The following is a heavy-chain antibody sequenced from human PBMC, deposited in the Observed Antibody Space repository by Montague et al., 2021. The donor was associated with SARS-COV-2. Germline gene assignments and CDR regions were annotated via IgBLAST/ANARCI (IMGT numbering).Heavy chain of an antibody. J-gene: IGHJ4*02. D-gene: IGHD3-9*01. CDR2: ISYEGSKK. V-gene: IGHV3-30*18. CDR3: AKASGAFHIDWLLGPGH. Sequence: SLRLSCAASGFIFTNHGMHWVRQAAGKGLEWVAVISYEGSKKSYADSVKGRFTVSRDNSKNTLYLQMDSLRIEDTAVYYCAKASGAFHIDWLLGPGHWGQGTLVTVS. CDR1: GFIFTNHG.